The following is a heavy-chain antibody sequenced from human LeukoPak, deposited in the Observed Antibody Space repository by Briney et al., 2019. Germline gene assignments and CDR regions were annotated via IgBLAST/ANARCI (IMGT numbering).Heavy chain of an antibody. CDR2: INPNSGGT. Sequence: ASVKVSCKASEYTFTGYYMHWVRQAPGQGLEWMGWINPNSGGTHYAPKFQGRVTMTRDTSISTAYMELSRLRSDDTAVYYCARAGELPPTSYFDYWGQGTLVTVSS. CDR3: ARAGELPPTSYFDY. D-gene: IGHD1-26*01. V-gene: IGHV1-2*02. J-gene: IGHJ4*02. CDR1: EYTFTGYY.